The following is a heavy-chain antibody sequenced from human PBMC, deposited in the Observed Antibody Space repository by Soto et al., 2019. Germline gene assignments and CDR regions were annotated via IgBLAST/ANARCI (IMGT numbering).Heavy chain of an antibody. D-gene: IGHD3-3*01. CDR3: VKEAGTVEVLELPTLIL. CDR2: ISHHGNSH. Sequence: QVQLVESGGGVVQPGRSLRLSCAASGLTFSDYGMHWVRQAPGKGLEWVAVISHHGNSHYYADSMKCRFTISRDNSKNTLALQMNSLRAEETAVYCCVKEAGTVEVLELPTLILWGRGTLVSVSS. V-gene: IGHV3-30*18. J-gene: IGHJ2*01. CDR1: GLTFSDYG.